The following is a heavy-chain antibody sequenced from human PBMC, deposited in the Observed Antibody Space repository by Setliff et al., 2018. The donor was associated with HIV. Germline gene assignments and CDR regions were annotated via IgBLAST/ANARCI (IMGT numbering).Heavy chain of an antibody. J-gene: IGHJ3*02. D-gene: IGHD3-22*01. CDR1: GYTFTGYY. V-gene: IGHV1-2*02. Sequence: ASVKVSCKASGYTFTGYYMHWVRRAPGQGLEWMGWINPNSGGTNYAQKFQGRVTMTRDTSISTAYMELSRLRSDDTAVYYCAGVPGRYDSSGYAFDIWGQGTMVTVSS. CDR3: AGVPGRYDSSGYAFDI. CDR2: INPNSGGT.